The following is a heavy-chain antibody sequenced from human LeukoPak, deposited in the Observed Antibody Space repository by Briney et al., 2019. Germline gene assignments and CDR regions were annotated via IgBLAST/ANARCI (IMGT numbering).Heavy chain of an antibody. D-gene: IGHD6-13*01. CDR3: AKRTRGIAAAGTSRWIPYYGMDV. V-gene: IGHV3-11*04. CDR2: ISSSGSTI. CDR1: GFTFSDYY. Sequence: PGRSLRLSCAASGFTFSDYYMSWIRQAPGKGLEWVSYISSSGSTIYYADSVKGRFTISRDNSKNTLYLQMNSLRAEDTAVYYCAKRTRGIAAAGTSRWIPYYGMDVWGQGTTVTVSS. J-gene: IGHJ6*02.